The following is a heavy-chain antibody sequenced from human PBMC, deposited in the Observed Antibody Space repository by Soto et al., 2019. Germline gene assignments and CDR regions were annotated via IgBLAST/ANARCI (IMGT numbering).Heavy chain of an antibody. CDR3: VSARGYYGMAV. J-gene: IGHJ6*02. CDR2: INSAWSST. V-gene: IGHV3-74*01. CDR1: GFIFCNCW. Sequence: EVQLVESGGGLVQPGGSLRLSCVASGFIFCNCWMHWVRQAPGMGLVCVSHINSAWSSTTYAHCVEGRFPISRGNAKKTLYLQMDTLRAEDMAGYYCVSARGYYGMAVWGRGTTVTVSS.